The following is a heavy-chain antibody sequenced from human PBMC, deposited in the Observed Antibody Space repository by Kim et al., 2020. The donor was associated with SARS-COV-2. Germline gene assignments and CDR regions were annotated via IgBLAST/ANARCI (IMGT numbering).Heavy chain of an antibody. Sequence: ASVKVSCKASGYTFTSYDINWVRQATGQGLEWIGWMNPNSGNTGYAQKFQGRVTMTRNTSISTAYMELSSLRSEDTAVYYCARGRRTPMIVVVIPYYYYGMDVWGQGTTVTVSS. V-gene: IGHV1-8*01. CDR3: ARGRRTPMIVVVIPYYYYGMDV. J-gene: IGHJ6*02. D-gene: IGHD3-22*01. CDR1: GYTFTSYD. CDR2: MNPNSGNT.